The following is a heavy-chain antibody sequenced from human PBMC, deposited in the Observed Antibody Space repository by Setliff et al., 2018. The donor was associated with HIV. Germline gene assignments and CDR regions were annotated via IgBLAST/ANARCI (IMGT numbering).Heavy chain of an antibody. Sequence: SETLSLTCTVSGGSISSDDYYWNWIRQPPGKGLEWIGYIAYSGSAYYNPSLKSRVTISIDTSKNQFSLNLNSVTAADTAVYYCARLGYSGSLVGAFDIWGQGTMVTVSS. V-gene: IGHV4-30-4*02. J-gene: IGHJ3*02. CDR3: ARLGYSGSLVGAFDI. CDR2: IAYSGSA. D-gene: IGHD1-26*01. CDR1: GGSISSDDYY.